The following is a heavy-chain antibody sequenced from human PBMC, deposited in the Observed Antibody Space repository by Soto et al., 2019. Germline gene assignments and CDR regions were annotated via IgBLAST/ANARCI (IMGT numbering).Heavy chain of an antibody. J-gene: IGHJ4*02. Sequence: GGSMRLSCAASGFIFSKHAMIWVHRLPEKGLEWVSGISAGGNLIYYADSVRGRFTMSRDNSKNMLYLQMNSLRAEDTAVYFCAKRQGIGAAAKNFDFWGQGARVTVSS. CDR1: GFIFSKHA. D-gene: IGHD6-13*01. CDR3: AKRQGIGAAAKNFDF. CDR2: ISAGGNLI. V-gene: IGHV3-23*01.